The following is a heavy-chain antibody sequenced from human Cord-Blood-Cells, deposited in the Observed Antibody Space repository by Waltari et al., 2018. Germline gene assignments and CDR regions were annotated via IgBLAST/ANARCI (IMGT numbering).Heavy chain of an antibody. D-gene: IGHD3-9*01. J-gene: IGHJ3*02. CDR3: ARALSRNYDILTGYDAFDI. V-gene: IGHV1-69*01. Sequence: QVQLVQSGAEVKKPGSSVKVSCKASGGTFSSYAIRWVRQAPGQGLEWMGGIIPIFGTANYAQKFQGRVTITADESTSTAYMELSSLRSEDTAVYYCARALSRNYDILTGYDAFDIWGQGTMVTVSS. CDR2: IIPIFGTA. CDR1: GGTFSSYA.